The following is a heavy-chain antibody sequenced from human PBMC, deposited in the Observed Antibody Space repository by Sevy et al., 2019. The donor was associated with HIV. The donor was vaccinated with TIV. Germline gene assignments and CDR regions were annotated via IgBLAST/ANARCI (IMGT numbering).Heavy chain of an antibody. CDR1: GYTFTGYY. V-gene: IGHV1-2*02. Sequence: ASVKVSCKASGYTFTGYYIHWVRQAPGQGLEWMGWINPNSGGTNYTQKFQGRVTMTRDKSITTAYMELSRLRSDDTAVYYCARMGSGSYHVVYWGQGTLVTVSS. D-gene: IGHD1-26*01. CDR2: INPNSGGT. CDR3: ARMGSGSYHVVY. J-gene: IGHJ4*02.